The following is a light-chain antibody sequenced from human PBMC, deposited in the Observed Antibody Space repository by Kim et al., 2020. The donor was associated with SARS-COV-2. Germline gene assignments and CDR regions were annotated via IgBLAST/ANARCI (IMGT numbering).Light chain of an antibody. CDR1: SLRSYY. CDR2: GKN. Sequence: SSELTQDPAVSVALGQTVRITCQGDSLRSYYASWYQQKPGQAPVLVGYGKNNRPSGIPDRFSGSTSGNTASLTITGAQAEDEADYYCNSRDSSGNHLGVFGTGTKVTVL. CDR3: NSRDSSGNHLGV. V-gene: IGLV3-19*01. J-gene: IGLJ1*01.